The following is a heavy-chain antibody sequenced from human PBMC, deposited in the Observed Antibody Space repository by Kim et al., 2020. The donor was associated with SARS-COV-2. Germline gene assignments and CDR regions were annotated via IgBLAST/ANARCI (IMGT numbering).Heavy chain of an antibody. V-gene: IGHV4-34*01. CDR2: INHSGST. CDR3: ARTPRMATILRYYYYGMDV. CDR1: GGSFSGYY. J-gene: IGHJ6*02. D-gene: IGHD5-12*01. Sequence: SETLSLTCAVYGGSFSGYYWSWIRQPPGKGLEWIGEINHSGSTNYNPSLKSRVTISVDTSKNQFSLKLSSVTAADTAVYYCARTPRMATILRYYYYGMDVWGQGTTVTVSS.